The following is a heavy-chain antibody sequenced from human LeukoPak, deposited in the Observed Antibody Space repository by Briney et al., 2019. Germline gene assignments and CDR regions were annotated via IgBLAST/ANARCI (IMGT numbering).Heavy chain of an antibody. Sequence: GGSLRLSCAASGFTFTKAYMSWVRQAPGKGLEWVGRIKSRVDGGTADFAAPVKGRFTMSRDDSKNMLYLQLNSLENEDTAVYYCTTGWLDYWGQGSLVTVSS. D-gene: IGHD2-15*01. CDR1: GFTFTKAY. V-gene: IGHV3-15*01. CDR3: TTGWLDY. CDR2: IKSRVDGGTA. J-gene: IGHJ4*02.